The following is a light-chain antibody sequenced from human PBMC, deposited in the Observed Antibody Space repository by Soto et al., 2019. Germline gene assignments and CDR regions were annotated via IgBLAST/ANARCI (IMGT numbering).Light chain of an antibody. Sequence: QLVLTKPPSASGTPGQRVTISCSGSSSNIGSNNVNWYQQLPGTAPKLLIYNNNQRPSGVPDRFSGSKSATSAALAISGLQSEDEADYYCAAWDDGLNGWVFGGGTKLTVL. J-gene: IGLJ3*02. CDR1: SSNIGSNN. CDR2: NNN. CDR3: AAWDDGLNGWV. V-gene: IGLV1-44*01.